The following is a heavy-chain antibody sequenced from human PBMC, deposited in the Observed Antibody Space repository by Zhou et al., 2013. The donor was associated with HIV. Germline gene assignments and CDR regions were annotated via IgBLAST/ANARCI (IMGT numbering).Heavy chain of an antibody. Sequence: QVQLVQSGAEVKKPGSSVKVSCKASGGTFSNYAFSWVRLAPGQGLEWLGDIVPIFNKPNYAQKFQGRVTITADEATSTAYMELSSLRSDDTAVYHCAIKGTEDRGWFDPWGQGTLVTVSS. CDR2: IVPIFNKP. CDR3: AIKGTEDRGWFDP. CDR1: GGTFSNYA. V-gene: IGHV1-69*12. J-gene: IGHJ5*02. D-gene: IGHD7-27*01.